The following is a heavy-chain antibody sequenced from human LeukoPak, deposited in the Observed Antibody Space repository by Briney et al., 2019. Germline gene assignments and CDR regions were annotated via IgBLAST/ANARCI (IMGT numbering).Heavy chain of an antibody. CDR3: MCWGTDNH. D-gene: IGHD7-27*01. CDR2: INPGGNEI. V-gene: IGHV3-7*01. CDR1: GLTFHSYW. Sequence: GGSLRLSCTFSGLTFHSYWMNWVRQAPGKGQEWVANINPGGNEIRSVDSVKGRSIISRDNAKNSLDLQMSSLRVEDTAVYYCMCWGTDNHWGQGILVTVSS. J-gene: IGHJ4*02.